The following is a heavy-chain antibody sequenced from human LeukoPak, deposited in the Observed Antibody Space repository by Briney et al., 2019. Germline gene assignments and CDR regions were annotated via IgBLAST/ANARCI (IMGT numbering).Heavy chain of an antibody. J-gene: IGHJ4*02. V-gene: IGHV3-23*01. CDR1: GFTFGNFA. Sequence: GRSLRLSCAASGFTFGNFAMTWVRQAPGKGLEWISTIGGSDGTTDYADSLKGRFTISRDNSKNTLYLQINSLRADDTAVYYCAKGGWRISFDSWGQGVLVTVSP. D-gene: IGHD6-19*01. CDR2: IGGSDGTT. CDR3: AKGGWRISFDS.